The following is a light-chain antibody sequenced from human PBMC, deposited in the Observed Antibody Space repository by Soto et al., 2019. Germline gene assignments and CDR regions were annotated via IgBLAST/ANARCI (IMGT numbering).Light chain of an antibody. V-gene: IGLV2-14*01. J-gene: IGLJ1*01. CDR2: EVS. CDR1: SNDVGGYNY. CDR3: SSYTSSSTYV. Sequence: ALTQPASVSGSPGQSITISCSGTSNDVGGYNYVSWYQQHPGKAPKLMIYEVSNRPSGVSNRFSGSKSDNTASLTISGLQAEDEADYYCSSYTSSSTYVFGTGTKLTVL.